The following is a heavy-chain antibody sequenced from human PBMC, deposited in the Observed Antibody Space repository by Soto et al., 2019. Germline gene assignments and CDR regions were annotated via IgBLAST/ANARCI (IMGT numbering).Heavy chain of an antibody. CDR2: ISYDGNNI. V-gene: IGHV3-30*18. CDR1: GFTFSDFA. CDR3: EKWSPCNICYLDRLTGGQRRKSYDNDMDV. Sequence: QGLVVESGGGVVQPGRSRRLSCVASGFTFSDFAMHWVRQAPGKGLEWVAVISYDGNNINYADSVKGRFSISRDNSKNTLFLQMNSLRTADTATYYCEKWSPCNICYLDRLTGGQRRKSYDNDMDVWGQGTGVTVSS. D-gene: IGHD2-21*01. J-gene: IGHJ6*03.